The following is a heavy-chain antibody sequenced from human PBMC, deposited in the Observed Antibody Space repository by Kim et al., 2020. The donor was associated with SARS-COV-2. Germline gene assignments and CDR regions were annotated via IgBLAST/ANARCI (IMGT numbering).Heavy chain of an antibody. CDR3: ASPQRLTARGAYGMDV. V-gene: IGHV1-69*13. J-gene: IGHJ6*02. CDR1: GGTFSSYA. CDR2: IIPIFGTA. D-gene: IGHD6-6*01. Sequence: SVKVSCKASGGTFSSYAISWVRQAPGQGLEWMGGIIPIFGTANYAQKFQGRVTITADESTSTAYMELSSLRSEDTAVYYCASPQRLTARGAYGMDVWGQGTTVTVSS.